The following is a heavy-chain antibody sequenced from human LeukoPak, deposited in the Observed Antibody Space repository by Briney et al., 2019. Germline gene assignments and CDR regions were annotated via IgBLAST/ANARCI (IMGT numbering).Heavy chain of an antibody. V-gene: IGHV1-46*01. J-gene: IGHJ3*02. D-gene: IGHD4-11*01. CDR1: GYTFVSYY. Sequence: ASVTVSCKASGYTFVSYYIHWVRQAPGQGLEWMGIINPSGGSTRYAQKFQGRVTMTRDTSTGTIYMELSSLRSEDTAVYFCARGSGTVSDAFDIWGQGTMVTVSS. CDR2: INPSGGST. CDR3: ARGSGTVSDAFDI.